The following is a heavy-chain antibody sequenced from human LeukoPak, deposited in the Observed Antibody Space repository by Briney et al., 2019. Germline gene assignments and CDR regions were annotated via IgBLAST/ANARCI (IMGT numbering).Heavy chain of an antibody. Sequence: ASVKVSCKVSGYTLTELSMHWVRQAPGKGLEWMGGFDPEDGETIYAQKFQGRVTMTEDTSTDTAYMELSSLRSEDTAVYYCATTLPKDIVATISIPFDYWGQGTLVTVS. V-gene: IGHV1-24*01. J-gene: IGHJ4*02. CDR2: FDPEDGET. D-gene: IGHD5-12*01. CDR1: GYTLTELS. CDR3: ATTLPKDIVATISIPFDY.